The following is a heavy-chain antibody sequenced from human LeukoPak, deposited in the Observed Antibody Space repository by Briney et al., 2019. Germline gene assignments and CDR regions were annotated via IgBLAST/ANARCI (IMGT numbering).Heavy chain of an antibody. V-gene: IGHV4-38-2*02. CDR2: IYHSGST. D-gene: IGHD5-18*01. CDR1: GYSISSGYY. Sequence: SETLSLTCTVSGYSISSGYYWGCIRQPPRKGLEWIGSIYHSGSTYYNPSLKSRVTISVDTSKNQFSLKLSSVTAADTAVYYCAREGDGYSYGPWGQGTLVTVSS. CDR3: AREGDGYSYGP. J-gene: IGHJ4*02.